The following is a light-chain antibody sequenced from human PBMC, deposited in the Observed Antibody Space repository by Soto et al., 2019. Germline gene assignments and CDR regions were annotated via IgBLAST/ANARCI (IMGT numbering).Light chain of an antibody. J-gene: IGKJ2*01. CDR1: PGISSY. CDR2: AAS. V-gene: IGKV1-8*01. CDR3: QQYYSYPYT. Sequence: AIRMTQSPSSLSASTGDRVTITCRASPGISSYLAWYQQKPGKAPKLLIYAASTLQSGVPSRFSGSGAGTEFTLTISCLQSEDFATYYCQQYYSYPYTFGQGTKLEIK.